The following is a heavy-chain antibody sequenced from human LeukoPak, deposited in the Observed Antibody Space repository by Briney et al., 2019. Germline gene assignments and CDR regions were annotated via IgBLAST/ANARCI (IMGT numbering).Heavy chain of an antibody. CDR1: GYTLTELS. V-gene: IGHV1-24*01. CDR2: FDPEDGET. D-gene: IGHD2-2*02. CDR3: ATDLHRYQLLYVLGAV. J-gene: IGHJ6*04. Sequence: ASVKVSCKVSGYTLTELSMHWVRQAPGKGLEWMGGFDPEDGETIYAQKFQGRVTMTEDTSTDTAYMELSSLRSEDTAVYYCATDLHRYQLLYVLGAVWGKGTTVTVSS.